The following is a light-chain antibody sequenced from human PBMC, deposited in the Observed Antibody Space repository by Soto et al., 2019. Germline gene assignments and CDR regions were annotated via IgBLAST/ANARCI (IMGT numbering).Light chain of an antibody. V-gene: IGKV1-5*01. J-gene: IGKJ1*01. CDR3: QQYNSYWGRT. CDR1: QSISSW. CDR2: DAS. Sequence: DIQMTQAPATLSASVGDRVTITCRASQSISSWLAWYQQKPGKAPKLLIYDASSLESGVPSRFSGSGFGTEFTLTISSLQPDDFATYYCQQYNSYWGRTFGQGTKVDIK.